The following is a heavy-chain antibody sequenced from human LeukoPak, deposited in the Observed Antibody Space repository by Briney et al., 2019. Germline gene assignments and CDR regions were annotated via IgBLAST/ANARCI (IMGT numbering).Heavy chain of an antibody. CDR2: ISSSGSIM. D-gene: IGHD6-6*01. Sequence: GGSLRLSCAASAFSFRSYEMNWVRQAPGKGLEGVSYISSSGSIMYSADSVKGRFTISRDNAKNSLYLQMNSLRAEDTAIYYCSGQYSSSSVVDYWGQGTLVTVSS. CDR3: SGQYSSSSVVDY. CDR1: AFSFRSYE. V-gene: IGHV3-48*03. J-gene: IGHJ4*02.